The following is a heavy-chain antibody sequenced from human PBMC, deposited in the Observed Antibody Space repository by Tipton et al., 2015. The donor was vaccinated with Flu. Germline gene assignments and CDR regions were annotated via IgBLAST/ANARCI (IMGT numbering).Heavy chain of an antibody. CDR1: GYTFTKHG. Sequence: QLVQSGAEVKKPGASVKVSCKASGYTFTKHGINWVRQAPGQGLEWMGWVSAYNGDTNYAQKLQGRVTMTTDTSTSTAYMELRSLRSDDTAVYFCARDLSTMIQGVGDYWGQGTLVIVSS. CDR2: VSAYNGDT. CDR3: ARDLSTMIQGVGDY. V-gene: IGHV1-18*01. J-gene: IGHJ4*02. D-gene: IGHD3-10*01.